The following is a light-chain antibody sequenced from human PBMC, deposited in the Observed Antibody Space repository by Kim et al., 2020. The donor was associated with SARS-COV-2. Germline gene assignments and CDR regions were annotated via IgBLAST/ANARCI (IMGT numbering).Light chain of an antibody. CDR3: QQNYRTPPT. Sequence: DVQMTQSPSSLSASVGDSVTLTCRASQTISTFLNWYQQRPGQAPKLLITGASNLQTGVASRFSGSGSGTDFTLTISSLQPADFATYYSQQNYRTPPTFGQGTKVDIK. J-gene: IGKJ1*01. CDR2: GAS. CDR1: QTISTF. V-gene: IGKV1-39*01.